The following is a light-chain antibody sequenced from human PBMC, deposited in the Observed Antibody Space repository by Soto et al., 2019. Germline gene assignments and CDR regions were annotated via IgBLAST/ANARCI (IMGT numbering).Light chain of an antibody. CDR1: QSISTY. Sequence: DVQMTQSPSSLSASVGDTGTITCRASQSISTYLTWYQQKPGKAPKLLIYAAYNLQSGVPSRFSGSGSGTDFTLTISSLQPEDFADYYCQQRYDMPWTFGQGTKVDIK. CDR3: QQRYDMPWT. CDR2: AAY. J-gene: IGKJ1*01. V-gene: IGKV1-39*01.